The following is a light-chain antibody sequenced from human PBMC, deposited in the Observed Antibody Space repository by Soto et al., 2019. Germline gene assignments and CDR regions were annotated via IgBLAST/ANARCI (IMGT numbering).Light chain of an antibody. J-gene: IGLJ1*01. CDR2: DVS. CDR1: SSDVGGYNY. Sequence: QSALTQPASVSGSPGQSITISCTGTSSDVGGYNYVSWYQQHPGKAPKLMIYDVSNRPSGVSNRFSGSKSGNTASLTISGLQAEDESDYYCSSYTGSSTYVFRTGNKVPGL. V-gene: IGLV2-14*03. CDR3: SSYTGSSTYV.